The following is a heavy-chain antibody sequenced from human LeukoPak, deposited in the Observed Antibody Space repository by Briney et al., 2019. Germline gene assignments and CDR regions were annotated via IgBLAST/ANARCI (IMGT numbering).Heavy chain of an antibody. CDR1: GYTYTSYG. CDR3: AREPYDILTGYLGSRFDP. CDR2: ISAYNGNT. V-gene: IGHV1-18*04. Sequence: ASVKVSCKASGYTYTSYGISWVRQGPGQGLEWMGWISAYNGNTNYAQKLQGRVTMTTDTSTSTAYMELRSLRSDDTAVYYCAREPYDILTGYLGSRFDPWGQGTLVTVSS. J-gene: IGHJ5*02. D-gene: IGHD3-9*01.